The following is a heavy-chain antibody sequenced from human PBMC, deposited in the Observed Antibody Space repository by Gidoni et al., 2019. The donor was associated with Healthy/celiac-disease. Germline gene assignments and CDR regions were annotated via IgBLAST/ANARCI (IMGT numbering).Heavy chain of an antibody. CDR1: GFTFSSYA. J-gene: IGHJ4*02. CDR3: AKGYDSSGYYFAAFDY. Sequence: EVQLLESGGGLVQPGGSLRLSCAASGFTFSSYAMSWVRQAPGKGLEWVSAISGSGGSTYYADSVKGRFTISRDNSKNTLYLQMNSLRAEDTAVYYCAKGYDSSGYYFAAFDYWGQGTLVTVSS. D-gene: IGHD3-22*01. V-gene: IGHV3-23*01. CDR2: ISGSGGST.